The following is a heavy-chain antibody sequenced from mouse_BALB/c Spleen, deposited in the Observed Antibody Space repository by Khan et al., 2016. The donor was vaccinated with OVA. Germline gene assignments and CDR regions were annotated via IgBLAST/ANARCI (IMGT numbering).Heavy chain of an antibody. CDR3: ARWYFVSTWLAY. CDR2: INPNNGDT. CDR1: GYTFTEYT. Sequence: EVQLQQSGPELVKPGASVKISCKTSGYTFTEYTMHWVKQSHGKSLEWIGGINPNNGDTNYSQKFKGKATLTVDKSSSTAYMEFRSLTSEDSAVYYCARWYFVSTWLAYWGKGTLVTVSA. J-gene: IGHJ3*01. V-gene: IGHV1-18*01. D-gene: IGHD1-1*01.